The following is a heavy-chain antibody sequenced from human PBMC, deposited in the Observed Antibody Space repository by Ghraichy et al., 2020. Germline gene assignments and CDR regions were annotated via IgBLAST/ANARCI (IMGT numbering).Heavy chain of an antibody. V-gene: IGHV1-18*01. CDR2: ISAYNGNT. J-gene: IGHJ4*02. D-gene: IGHD3-10*01. CDR1: GYTFTSYG. CDR3: ARDGGYYGSGRDFDY. Sequence: ASVNVSCKASGYTFTSYGISWVRQAPGQGLEWMGWISAYNGNTNYAQKLQGRVTMTTDTSTSTAYMELRSLRSDDTAVYYCARDGGYYGSGRDFDYWGQGTLVTVSS.